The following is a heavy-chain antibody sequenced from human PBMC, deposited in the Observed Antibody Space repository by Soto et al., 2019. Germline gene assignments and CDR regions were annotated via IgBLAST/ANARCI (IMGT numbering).Heavy chain of an antibody. J-gene: IGHJ6*03. CDR3: ARDRGVAPPVAGNTHYYYYMDV. CDR2: IRVYNGNT. CDR1: GYSFTNYG. D-gene: IGHD6-19*01. Sequence: QDQLVQSGVEVKKPGASVKVSCKASGYSFTNYGITWVRQAPGQGLEGMGWIRVYNGNTNYAQKFQGRVTMTTDASTSTAYLELRSLRSDDTAVYYCARDRGVAPPVAGNTHYYYYMDVWGKGTTVTVSS. V-gene: IGHV1-18*01.